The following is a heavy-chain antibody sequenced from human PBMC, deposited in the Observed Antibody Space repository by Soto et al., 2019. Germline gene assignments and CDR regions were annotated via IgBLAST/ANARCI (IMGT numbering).Heavy chain of an antibody. CDR2: IKSKTDGGTT. CDR3: TTDEDTQYYYGMDV. V-gene: IGHV3-15*07. J-gene: IGHJ6*02. D-gene: IGHD2-15*01. Sequence: GGSLRLSCAASGFPFSNAWMNWVRQAPGKGLEWVGRIKSKTDGGTTDYAAPVKGRFTISRDDSKNTLYLQMNSLKTEDTAVYYCTTDEDTQYYYGMDVWGQGTTVTVSS. CDR1: GFPFSNAW.